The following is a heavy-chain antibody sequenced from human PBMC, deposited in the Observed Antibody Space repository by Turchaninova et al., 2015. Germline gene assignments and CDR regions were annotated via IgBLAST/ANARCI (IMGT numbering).Heavy chain of an antibody. CDR2: ISGTGAST. D-gene: IGHD3-22*01. Sequence: EVQLLGSGGGLVQLGGSLRISCAAYGFTFNNYAMSWVPQAPWKGLEWVSLISGTGASTYYGDSVKGRFTIPRDNSKNTLSLQMNSLRVEDTAVYYCARGSSGYYYDNWFDPWGQGTLVTVSS. CDR3: ARGSSGYYYDNWFDP. J-gene: IGHJ5*02. CDR1: GFTFNNYA. V-gene: IGHV3-23*01.